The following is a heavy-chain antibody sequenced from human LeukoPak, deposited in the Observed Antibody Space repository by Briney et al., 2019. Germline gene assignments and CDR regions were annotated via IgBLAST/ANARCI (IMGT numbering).Heavy chain of an antibody. J-gene: IGHJ4*02. CDR3: ARASIVVPAAIFRLDY. D-gene: IGHD2-2*01. Sequence: ASVKASCKASGYTFTSYYMHWVRQAPGQGLEWMGIINPSGGSTSYAQKFQGRVTMTRDTSTSTVYMELSSLRSEDTAVYYCARASIVVPAAIFRLDYWGQGTLVTVSS. CDR1: GYTFTSYY. CDR2: INPSGGST. V-gene: IGHV1-46*01.